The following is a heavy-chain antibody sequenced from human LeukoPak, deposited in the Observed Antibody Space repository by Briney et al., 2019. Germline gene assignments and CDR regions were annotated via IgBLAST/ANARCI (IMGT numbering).Heavy chain of an antibody. Sequence: PGGSLRLSCAASGFTFSSYGVHWVRQAPGKGLEWVAFIRYDGSNKYYADSVKGRFTISRDNAKNSLYLQMNSLRAEDTAVYYCASLGYCSGGSCPGWGQGTLVTVSS. CDR1: GFTFSSYG. D-gene: IGHD2-15*01. CDR3: ASLGYCSGGSCPG. V-gene: IGHV3-30*02. CDR2: IRYDGSNK. J-gene: IGHJ4*02.